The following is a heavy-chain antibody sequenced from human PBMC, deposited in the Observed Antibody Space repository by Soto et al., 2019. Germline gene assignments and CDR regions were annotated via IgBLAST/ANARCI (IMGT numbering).Heavy chain of an antibody. D-gene: IGHD2-2*01. J-gene: IGHJ6*02. V-gene: IGHV3-23*01. Sequence: GGSLRLSCAASGFTFSSYAMSWVRQAPGKGLEWVSAISGSGGSTYYADSVKGRFTISRDNSKNTLYLQMNSLRAEDTAVYYCAKGPAPLGYCSSTSCSNYYYGMDVWGQGTTVTVSS. CDR3: AKGPAPLGYCSSTSCSNYYYGMDV. CDR1: GFTFSSYA. CDR2: ISGSGGST.